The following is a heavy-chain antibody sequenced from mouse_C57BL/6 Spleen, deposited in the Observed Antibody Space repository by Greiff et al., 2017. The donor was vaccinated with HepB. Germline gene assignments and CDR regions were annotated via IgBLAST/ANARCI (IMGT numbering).Heavy chain of an antibody. CDR2: ISSGSSTI. V-gene: IGHV5-17*01. CDR1: GFTFSDYG. D-gene: IGHD4-1*01. CDR3: AREELGGFAY. J-gene: IGHJ3*01. Sequence: EVHLVESGGGLVKPGGSLKLSCAASGFTFSDYGMHWVRQAPEKGLEWVAYISSGSSTIYYADTVKGRFTISRDNAKNTMFLQMTSLRSEDTAMYYCAREELGGFAYWGQGTLVTVSA.